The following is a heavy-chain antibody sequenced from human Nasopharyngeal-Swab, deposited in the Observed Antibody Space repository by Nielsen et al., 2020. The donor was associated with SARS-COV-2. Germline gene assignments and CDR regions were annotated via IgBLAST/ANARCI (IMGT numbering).Heavy chain of an antibody. J-gene: IGHJ4*02. Sequence: WICQPPGKGLEWIGYIYYSGSTYYNPSLKSRVTISVDTSKNQFSLKLSSVTAADTAVYYCARGDRGQLEKNDYWGQGTLVTVSS. CDR2: IYYSGST. CDR3: ARGDRGQLEKNDY. V-gene: IGHV4-30-4*01. D-gene: IGHD3-10*01.